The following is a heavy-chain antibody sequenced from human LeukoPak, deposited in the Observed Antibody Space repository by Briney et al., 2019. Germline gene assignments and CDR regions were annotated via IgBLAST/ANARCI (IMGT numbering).Heavy chain of an antibody. J-gene: IGHJ4*02. CDR3: ARDLKGKFDY. CDR2: ISSSSSYI. V-gene: IGHV3-21*01. Sequence: PGGSLRLSCAASGFTFSSYSMNWVRQAPGKGLEWVSSISSSSSYIYYADSVKGRFTNSRDNAKNSLYLQMNSLRAEETAVYYCARDLKGKFDYWGQGTLVTVSS. CDR1: GFTFSSYS. D-gene: IGHD3-10*01.